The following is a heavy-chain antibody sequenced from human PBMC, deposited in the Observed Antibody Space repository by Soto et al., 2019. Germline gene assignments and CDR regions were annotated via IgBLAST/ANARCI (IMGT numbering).Heavy chain of an antibody. J-gene: IGHJ4*02. CDR1: GASLSSISYY. CDR3: ASRHCSGGSSYNPGFDS. V-gene: IGHV4-39*01. D-gene: IGHD2-15*01. CDR2: IFFTGNI. Sequence: PSETLSLTCTVSGASLSSISYYWGWIRRPPGKGLEWVGSIFFTGNIYYNPSLKSRVTISVDTSRNQFSLMVNSVTAADTAVYYCASRHCSGGSSYNPGFDSWGQGALVTVSS.